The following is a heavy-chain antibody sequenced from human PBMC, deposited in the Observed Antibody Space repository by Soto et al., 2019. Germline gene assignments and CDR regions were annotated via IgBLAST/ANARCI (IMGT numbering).Heavy chain of an antibody. V-gene: IGHV3-30*18. CDR2: ISYDGSNK. Sequence: VQLVESGGGVVQPGRSLRLSCAASGFTFSSYGMHWVRQAPGKGLEWVAVISYDGSNKYYADSVKGRFTISRDNSKNTLYLQMNSLRAEDTAVYYCAKDSDGDYVGGNGFDYWGQGTLVTVSS. CDR1: GFTFSSYG. D-gene: IGHD4-17*01. CDR3: AKDSDGDYVGGNGFDY. J-gene: IGHJ4*02.